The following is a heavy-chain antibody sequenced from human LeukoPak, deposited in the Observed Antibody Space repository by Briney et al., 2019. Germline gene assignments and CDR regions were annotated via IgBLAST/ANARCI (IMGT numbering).Heavy chain of an antibody. CDR1: GFSFTSYA. Sequence: GSLRLSCAASGFSFTSYAMNWVRQAPGKGLEWIGSIYYSGSTYYNPSLKSRVTISVDTSKNQFSLKLSSVTAADTAVYYCARREAAAGIDYWGQGTLVTVSS. J-gene: IGHJ4*02. CDR3: ARREAAAGIDY. D-gene: IGHD6-13*01. CDR2: IYYSGST. V-gene: IGHV4-39*01.